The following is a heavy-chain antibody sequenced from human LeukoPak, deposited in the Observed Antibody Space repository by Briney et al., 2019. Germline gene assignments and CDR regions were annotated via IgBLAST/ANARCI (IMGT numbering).Heavy chain of an antibody. CDR1: GGSISRYY. CDR2: IYTSGST. V-gene: IGHV4-4*07. Sequence: SETLSLTCTVSGGSISRYYWSWIRQPAGKGLEWIGRIYTSGSTNYNPSLKSRVTMSVDTSKNQFSLKLSSVSAADTAVYFCAREGDAGTYGSGWYFWGQGALVTVSS. D-gene: IGHD6-19*01. CDR3: AREGDAGTYGSGWYF. J-gene: IGHJ4*02.